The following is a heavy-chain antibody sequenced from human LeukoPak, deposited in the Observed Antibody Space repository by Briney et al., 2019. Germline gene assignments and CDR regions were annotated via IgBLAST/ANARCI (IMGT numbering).Heavy chain of an antibody. D-gene: IGHD3-10*01. CDR2: VKQDVNEK. J-gene: IGHJ4*02. CDR3: ARGPPYGTRSDYFDY. CDR1: GFTFSSHW. V-gene: IGHV3-7*01. Sequence: PGGSLRLSCAASGFTFSSHWMTWVRLAPGKGLEWVASVKQDVNEKYYVDSVKGRFTISRDNAKNSLILQMNSLRVEDTAVYYCARGPPYGTRSDYFDYWGQGTLVTVSS.